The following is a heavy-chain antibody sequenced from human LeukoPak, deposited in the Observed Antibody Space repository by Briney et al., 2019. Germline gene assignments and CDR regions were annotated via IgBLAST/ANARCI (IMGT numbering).Heavy chain of an antibody. V-gene: IGHV3-21*01. CDR2: ISSSSSYI. J-gene: IGHJ4*02. CDR3: ARAAAGTYYFDY. D-gene: IGHD6-13*01. Sequence: GGSLRLSCAASGFTLGSYSMNWVRQAPGKGLEWVSSISSSSSYIYYADSVKGRFTISRDNAKNSLYLQMNSLRAEDTAVYYCARAAAGTYYFDYWGQGTLVTVSS. CDR1: GFTLGSYS.